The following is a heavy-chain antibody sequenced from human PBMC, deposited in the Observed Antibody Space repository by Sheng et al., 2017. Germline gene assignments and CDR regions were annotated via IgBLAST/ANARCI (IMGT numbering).Heavy chain of an antibody. D-gene: IGHD3-9*01. V-gene: IGHV4-38-2*02. CDR3: AATQTYYDILTGYFNWFDP. CDR1: GFSISSAYY. Sequence: QVQLQESGPGLVKPSETLSLTCTVSGFSISSAYYWGWIRQPPGKGLEWIGSIHHSGSTYYNPSLKSRVTISVDMSKNQLSLKLSSVTAADTAVYYCAATQTYYDILTGYFNWFDPGAREPWSPSPQ. CDR2: IHHSGST. J-gene: IGHJ5*02.